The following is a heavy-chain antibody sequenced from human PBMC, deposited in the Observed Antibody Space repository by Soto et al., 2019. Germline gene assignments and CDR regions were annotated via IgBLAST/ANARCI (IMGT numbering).Heavy chain of an antibody. CDR2: ISAGGGNT. Sequence: EVQLLESGGGLVQPGGSLRLSCAASGFTFSSYAMSWVRQAPGKGLEWVSAISAGGGNTYYRDSVKGRFTISRDNSKNTLYLPMSSLRAEDTAVYFCAQTTPSIHWFDPWGQGTLVTVSS. CDR3: AQTTPSIHWFDP. D-gene: IGHD1-1*01. CDR1: GFTFSSYA. J-gene: IGHJ5*02. V-gene: IGHV3-23*01.